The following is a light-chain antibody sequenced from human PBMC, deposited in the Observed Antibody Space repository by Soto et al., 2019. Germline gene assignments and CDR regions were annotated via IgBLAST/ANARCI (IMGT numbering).Light chain of an antibody. CDR2: EGS. Sequence: QPALTQPASVSGSPGQSITISCTGTSSDVGRYNLVSWYQQHPGKATKLMIYEGSKRPSGVSNRFSGSKSGNTASLTISGLQAEDEADYYCCSYAGSSSYVFGTGTKVTVL. J-gene: IGLJ1*01. CDR1: SSDVGRYNL. CDR3: CSYAGSSSYV. V-gene: IGLV2-23*01.